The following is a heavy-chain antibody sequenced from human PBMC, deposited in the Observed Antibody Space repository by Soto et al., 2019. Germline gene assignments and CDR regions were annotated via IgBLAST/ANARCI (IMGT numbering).Heavy chain of an antibody. D-gene: IGHD5-12*01. CDR3: ARGRWLRLFDY. J-gene: IGHJ4*02. V-gene: IGHV3-23*01. Sequence: GGSLRLSCAASGFTFSSYAMSWVRQAPGKGLEWVSAISGSGGSTYYADTVRGRFTISKDNSKNTVYLQMNSLRAEDTAVYYCARGRWLRLFDYWGQGTPVTVSS. CDR1: GFTFSSYA. CDR2: ISGSGGST.